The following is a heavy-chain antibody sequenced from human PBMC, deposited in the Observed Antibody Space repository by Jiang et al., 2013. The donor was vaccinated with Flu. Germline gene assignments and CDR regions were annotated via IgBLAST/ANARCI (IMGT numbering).Heavy chain of an antibody. Sequence: QLVESGGGLVQPGGSLRLSCAASGFTFSSYVMTWVASLREGLEWVSGVSGSGDNTYYTDSVKGRFTISRDNSKNTLDLQMNSLRAEDTAVYYCAKVRVTGTYVVDYWGQGTLVTVSS. CDR1: GFTFSSYV. D-gene: IGHD6-19*01. CDR2: VSGSGDNT. J-gene: IGHJ4*02. V-gene: IGHV3-23*04. CDR3: AKVRVTGTYVVDY.